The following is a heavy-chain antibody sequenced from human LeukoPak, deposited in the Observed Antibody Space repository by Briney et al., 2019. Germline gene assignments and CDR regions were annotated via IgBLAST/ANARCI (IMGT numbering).Heavy chain of an antibody. CDR1: GFTFNSYG. CDR3: ASSVVRYFDWLTSGAFDI. J-gene: IGHJ3*02. V-gene: IGHV3-30*03. CDR2: ISYDGSNK. Sequence: GGSLRLSCAASGFTFNSYGMHWVRQGPGKGLEWVAIISYDGSNKDYGDSVKGRFTISRDNSKNTLYLQMNSLRAEDTAVYYCASSVVRYFDWLTSGAFDIWGQGTMVTVSS. D-gene: IGHD3-9*01.